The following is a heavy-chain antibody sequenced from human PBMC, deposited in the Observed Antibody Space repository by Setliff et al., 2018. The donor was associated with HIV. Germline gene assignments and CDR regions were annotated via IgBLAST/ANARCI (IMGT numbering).Heavy chain of an antibody. CDR2: MYYRGST. V-gene: IGHV4-39*01. CDR1: SGSISGDNW. Sequence: PSETLSLTCTVSSGSISGDNWWGWLRQPPGKWLEWVWSMYYRGSTYYNLSLSSRLTISGDSSKNHVSLMLSSVTAADTVVYYCARHRDPPGTSWIFYYYYMGLWGAGTTVTVSS. J-gene: IGHJ6*03. D-gene: IGHD6-13*01. CDR3: ARHRDPPGTSWIFYYYYMGL.